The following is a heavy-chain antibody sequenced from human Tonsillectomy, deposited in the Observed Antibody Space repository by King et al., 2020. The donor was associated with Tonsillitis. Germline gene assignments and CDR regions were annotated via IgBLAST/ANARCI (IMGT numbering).Heavy chain of an antibody. D-gene: IGHD3-3*01. Sequence: VQLQESGPGLVKPSETLSLTCTVSGGSISSYYWSWIRQPPGKGLEWIGYIYYSGSTNYNPSLKSRVTISVDTSKNQFSLKLSSVTAADTAVYYCARYYDFWSGLQDWGQGTLVTVSS. V-gene: IGHV4-59*01. CDR1: GGSISSYY. J-gene: IGHJ4*02. CDR2: IYYSGST. CDR3: ARYYDFWSGLQD.